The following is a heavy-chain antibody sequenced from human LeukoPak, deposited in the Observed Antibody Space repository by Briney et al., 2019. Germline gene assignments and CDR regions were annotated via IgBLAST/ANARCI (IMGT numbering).Heavy chain of an antibody. CDR3: ARDSGPFLRFLEWLGGGRGNWFDP. V-gene: IGHV1-2*02. J-gene: IGHJ5*02. Sequence: ASVKVSCKASGYTFTGYYMHWVRQAPGQGLEWMGWINPNSGGTNYAQKFQGRVTMTRDTSISTAYMELSRLRSDDTAVYYCARDSGPFLRFLEWLGGGRGNWFDPWGQGTLVTVSS. CDR2: INPNSGGT. CDR1: GYTFTGYY. D-gene: IGHD3-3*01.